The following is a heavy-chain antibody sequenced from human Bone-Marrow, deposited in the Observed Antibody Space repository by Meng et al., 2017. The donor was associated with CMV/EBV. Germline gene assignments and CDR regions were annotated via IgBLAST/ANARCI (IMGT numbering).Heavy chain of an antibody. CDR3: ARDHESSYGLGYYYYYGMDV. Sequence: GGSLRLSCAVYGGSFSGYYWSWIRQPPGKGLEWVSSISSSSSYIYYADSVKGRFTISRDNAKNSLYLQMNSLRAEDTAVYYCARDHESSYGLGYYYYYGMDVWGQGTTVTVSS. J-gene: IGHJ6*02. D-gene: IGHD5-18*01. CDR2: ISSSSSYI. V-gene: IGHV3-11*06. CDR1: GGSFSGYY.